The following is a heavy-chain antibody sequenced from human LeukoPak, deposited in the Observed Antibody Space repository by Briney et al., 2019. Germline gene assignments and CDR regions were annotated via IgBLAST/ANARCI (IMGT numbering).Heavy chain of an antibody. CDR1: GGSISISTYY. CDR3: ARAYRRGYSYGYPSHSYYYYGMDV. Sequence: PSETLSLTCTVSGGSISISTYYWGWIRQPPGKGLEWIGNIYYSGSTYYNPSLKSRVTISVDTSKNQFSLKLSSVTAADTAVYYCARAYRRGYSYGYPSHSYYYYGMDVWGQGTTVTVSS. V-gene: IGHV4-39*01. J-gene: IGHJ6*02. CDR2: IYYSGST. D-gene: IGHD5-18*01.